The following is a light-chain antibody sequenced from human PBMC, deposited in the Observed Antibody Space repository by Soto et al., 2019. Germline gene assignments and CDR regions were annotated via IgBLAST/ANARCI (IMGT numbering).Light chain of an antibody. Sequence: SALAQPASVSGSPGQSITISCTMTDSDVGAYDGVSLFQRHPHKAPQLIIYKGTQRPSGVSNRFSGSTSGNAASLPISALQAHDEADYFCCSSAPESTYVFGTGTKV. V-gene: IGLV2-23*01. CDR1: DSDVGAYDG. CDR2: KGT. CDR3: CSSAPESTYV. J-gene: IGLJ1*01.